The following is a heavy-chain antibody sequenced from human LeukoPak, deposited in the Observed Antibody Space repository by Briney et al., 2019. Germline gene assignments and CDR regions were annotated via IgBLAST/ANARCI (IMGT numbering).Heavy chain of an antibody. CDR1: GFTFGSFG. CDR2: ISGSSSTI. D-gene: IGHD1-26*01. Sequence: PGGSLRLSCAASGFTFGSFGMNWVRQAPGKGLEWVSYISGSSSTIYYTDSVKGRFTISRDAAKNSLSLQMNSLRVEDTAVYYCARGNQVGATAFDIWGQGTMVTVSS. CDR3: ARGNQVGATAFDI. V-gene: IGHV3-48*01. J-gene: IGHJ3*02.